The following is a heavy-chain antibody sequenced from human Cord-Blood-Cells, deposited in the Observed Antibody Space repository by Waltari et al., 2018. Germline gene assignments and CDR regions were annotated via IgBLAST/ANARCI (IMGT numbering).Heavy chain of an antibody. J-gene: IGHJ3*02. CDR2: ISSSSSDI. D-gene: IGHD1-26*01. CDR3: ARGTLIVGALIDI. CDR1: GFTFSSYS. Sequence: EVQLVESGGGLVKPGGSLRLSCAASGFTFSSYSMNWVRQAPGKGLEGVSSISSSSSDIYYADSGKGRFTIARDNAKNSLYLQMNSLRAEDTAVYYCARGTLIVGALIDIWGQGTMVTVSS. V-gene: IGHV3-21*01.